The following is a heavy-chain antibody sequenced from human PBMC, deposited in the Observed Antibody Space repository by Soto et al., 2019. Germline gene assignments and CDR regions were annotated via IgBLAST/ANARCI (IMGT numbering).Heavy chain of an antibody. CDR2: IYYSGST. J-gene: IGHJ5*02. Sequence: SETLSLTCTVSGGSISSGDYYWSWIRQPPGKGLEWIGYIYYSGSTYYNPSLKSRVTISLDTSKNQFSLKLSSVTAADRPVFYWARRSQTNKVIKQDTGSAPWAWGPRVLVSS. D-gene: IGHD3-10*01. CDR3: ARRSQTNKVIKQDTGSAP. CDR1: GGSISSGDYY. V-gene: IGHV4-30-4*01.